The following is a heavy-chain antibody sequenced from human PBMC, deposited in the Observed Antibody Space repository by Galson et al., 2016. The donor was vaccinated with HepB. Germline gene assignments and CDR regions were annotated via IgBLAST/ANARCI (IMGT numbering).Heavy chain of an antibody. Sequence: SVKVSCKASGYNFPSYGISWLRQAPGQGLEWLGRITIYTGNTNYAQKIQDRVTMTTDTSTKTAYMELRSLRSDDTAVYYCARDLFVSSAAGTSPYDYWGQGTLVTVSS. CDR1: GYNFPSYG. D-gene: IGHD6-13*01. J-gene: IGHJ4*02. V-gene: IGHV1-18*01. CDR2: ITIYTGNT. CDR3: ARDLFVSSAAGTSPYDY.